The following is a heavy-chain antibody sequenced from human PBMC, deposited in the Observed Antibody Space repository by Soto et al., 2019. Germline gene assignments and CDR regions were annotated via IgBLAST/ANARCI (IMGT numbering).Heavy chain of an antibody. CDR3: AKATGAAGILGAFDI. Sequence: GGSLRLSCAASGFTFDDYAMHWVRQAPGKGLEWVSGISWNSGSIGYADSVKGRFTISRDNAKNSLYLQMNSLRAEDTALYYCAKATGAAGILGAFDIWGQGTMVTVSS. CDR2: ISWNSGSI. D-gene: IGHD6-13*01. V-gene: IGHV3-9*01. J-gene: IGHJ3*02. CDR1: GFTFDDYA.